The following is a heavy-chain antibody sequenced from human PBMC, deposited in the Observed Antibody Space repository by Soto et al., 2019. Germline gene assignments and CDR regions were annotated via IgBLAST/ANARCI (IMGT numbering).Heavy chain of an antibody. D-gene: IGHD6-19*01. Sequence: QVQLVESGGGVVQPGRSLRLSCAASGFTFSSYGMHWVRQAPGKGLEWVAVIWYDGSNKYYADSVKGRFTISRDNSKNTLHLKTNSLRVEDTAVHYRALSSRQSPYGMDVWGQGSTVTVSS. CDR1: GFTFSSYG. CDR3: ALSSRQSPYGMDV. J-gene: IGHJ6*02. V-gene: IGHV3-33*01. CDR2: IWYDGSNK.